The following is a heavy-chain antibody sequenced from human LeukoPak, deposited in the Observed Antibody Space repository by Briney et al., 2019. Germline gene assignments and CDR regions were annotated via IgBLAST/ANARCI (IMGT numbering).Heavy chain of an antibody. CDR3: ARAPLGYCSSTSCFPNWFDP. D-gene: IGHD2-2*01. J-gene: IGHJ5*02. V-gene: IGHV4-59*01. Sequence: SETLSLTCTVSGGSLSSYYWSWIRQPPGQGLEWIGYIYYSGSTNYNPSLKSRVTISVDTSKNQFSLKLSSVTAADTAVYYCARAPLGYCSSTSCFPNWFDPWGQGTLVTVSS. CDR2: IYYSGST. CDR1: GGSLSSYY.